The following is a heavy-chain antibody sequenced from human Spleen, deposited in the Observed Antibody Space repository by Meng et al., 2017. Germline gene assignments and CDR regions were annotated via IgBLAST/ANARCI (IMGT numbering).Heavy chain of an antibody. J-gene: IGHJ4*02. D-gene: IGHD4-17*01. CDR2: INPNTGGT. CDR3: ARAAGPTTGTRTFFDY. Sequence: QVQLVQSGAEVEKPGAPVKVSCRASGYIFTDYYMHWMRRAPGQGVEWMGGINPNTGGTNYAQKFQGRVTMTRDASSSTAYVQLSRLRYDDTAVYYCARAAGPTTGTRTFFDYWGQGALVTVSS. CDR1: GYIFTDYY. V-gene: IGHV1-2*02.